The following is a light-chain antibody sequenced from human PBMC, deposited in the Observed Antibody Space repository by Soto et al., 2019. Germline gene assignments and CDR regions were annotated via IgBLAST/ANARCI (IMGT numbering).Light chain of an antibody. CDR2: GAS. Sequence: IGMTQSPATLSLSHGERATLSCRASQSVSSDLAWYHQKPGQAPRLLIYGASTRATGIPARFSGSGSGTEFTLTINSLQSEDFAVYYCQQYNNWPRTFGQGTKVDI. J-gene: IGKJ1*01. CDR3: QQYNNWPRT. V-gene: IGKV3-15*01. CDR1: QSVSSD.